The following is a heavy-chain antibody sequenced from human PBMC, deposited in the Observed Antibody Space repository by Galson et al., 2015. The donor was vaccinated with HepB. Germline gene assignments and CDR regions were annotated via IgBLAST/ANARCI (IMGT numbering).Heavy chain of an antibody. CDR1: GYSFTGYY. CDR3: ARGYYDDSSRYSFDY. CDR2: INPNSGDT. Sequence: SVKVSCKASGYSFTGYYIHWVRQAPGQGLEWMGWINPNSGDTTYTQKFQDRLTVTRDTSISTAYMELSGLRSDDTGVFYCARGYYDDSSRYSFDYWGQGTLVTVSS. J-gene: IGHJ4*02. V-gene: IGHV1-2*02. D-gene: IGHD3-22*01.